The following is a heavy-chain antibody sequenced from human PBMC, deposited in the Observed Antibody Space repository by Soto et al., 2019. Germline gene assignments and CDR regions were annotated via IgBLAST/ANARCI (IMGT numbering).Heavy chain of an antibody. CDR1: GGSFSGYY. CDR3: ARVVPKYSSGWDWCDP. CDR2: INHSGST. J-gene: IGHJ5*02. Sequence: PSETLSLTCAVYGGSFSGYYWSWIRQPPGKGLEWIGEINHSGSTNYNPSPKSRVTISVDTSKNQFSLKLSSVTAADTAVYYCARVVPKYSSGWDWCDPWGQGTLVTV. D-gene: IGHD6-19*01. V-gene: IGHV4-34*01.